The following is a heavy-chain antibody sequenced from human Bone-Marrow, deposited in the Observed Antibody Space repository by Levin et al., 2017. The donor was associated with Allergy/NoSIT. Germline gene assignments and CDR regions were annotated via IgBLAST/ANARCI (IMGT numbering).Heavy chain of an antibody. V-gene: IGHV2-5*02. CDR3: AHLTGTEYYFDY. CDR2: IYWDNAQ. J-gene: IGHJ4*02. CDR1: GFSLTTSEMDEVG. Sequence: NGSGPTLVKPTQTVTLTCTFSGFSLTTSEMDEVGVGWIRQPPGKALEWLAVIYWDNAQRYSSSLKTRLTITKDASENQVVLTMTNMDPADTGTYYCAHLTGTEYYFDYWGQGTLVTVSS. D-gene: IGHD2-8*02.